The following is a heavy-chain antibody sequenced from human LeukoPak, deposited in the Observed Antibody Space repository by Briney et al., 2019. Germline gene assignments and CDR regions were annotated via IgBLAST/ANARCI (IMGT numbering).Heavy chain of an antibody. CDR2: ITGGSKYI. V-gene: IGHV3-21*01. J-gene: IGHJ4*02. CDR1: EFAFSSYS. CDR3: ARDEETVAGLNGFDL. D-gene: IGHD6-19*01. Sequence: GGSLRLSCAASEFAFSSYSMNWFRQAPGKGLEWDASITGGSKYIFYADSVRGRFTISRDNAENSLFLHMKSLRADDTAVYYCARDEETVAGLNGFDLRGQGTLVTVSS.